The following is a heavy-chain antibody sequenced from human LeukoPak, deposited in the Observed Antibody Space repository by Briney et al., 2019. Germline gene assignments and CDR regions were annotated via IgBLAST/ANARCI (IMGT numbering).Heavy chain of an antibody. J-gene: IGHJ4*02. V-gene: IGHV3-30-3*01. Sequence: PGGSLRLSCATSGFTFSRYAMHWVRQAPGKGLEWVALISYDANIGSNKYYADSVKGRFTISRVNSKNTLYLRMNSLRAEDTAVYYCARDGGYDFWSGYYQDYWGQGTLVTVSS. CDR3: ARDGGYDFWSGYYQDY. CDR2: ISYDANIGSNK. D-gene: IGHD3-3*01. CDR1: GFTFSRYA.